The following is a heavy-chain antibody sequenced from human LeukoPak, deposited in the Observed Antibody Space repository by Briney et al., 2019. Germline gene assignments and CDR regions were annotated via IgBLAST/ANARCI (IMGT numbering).Heavy chain of an antibody. D-gene: IGHD2-15*01. CDR1: GYSFISYW. CDR2: IYPGDSDT. J-gene: IGHJ4*02. CDR3: ARRYCSGGTCYSGPDY. V-gene: IGHV5-51*01. Sequence: GESLKISCKGSGYSFISYWIGWVRQMPGKGLELMGIIYPGDSDTRYTPSFQGQVTISADKSISTAYLQWSSLKASDTAIYYCARRYCSGGTCYSGPDYWGQGTLVTVSS.